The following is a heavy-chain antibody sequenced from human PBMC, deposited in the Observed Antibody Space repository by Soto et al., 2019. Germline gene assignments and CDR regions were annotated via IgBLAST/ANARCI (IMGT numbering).Heavy chain of an antibody. D-gene: IGHD4-4*01. V-gene: IGHV3-21*06. CDR2: ITTDTDSK. Sequence: EVLLVESGGGLVKPGGSLRLSCAASGFNFGRYSMNWVRQAPGTGLQWVSYITTDTDSKEYADSVNGRFTISRDNAQNLLYLQMNRLRAQHTALYYCARHIGDYRREFDKWGQGTLVTASS. CDR1: GFNFGRYS. CDR3: ARHIGDYRREFDK. J-gene: IGHJ4*02.